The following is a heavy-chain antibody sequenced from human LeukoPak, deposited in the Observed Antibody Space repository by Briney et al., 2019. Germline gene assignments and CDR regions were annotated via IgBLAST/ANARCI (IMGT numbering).Heavy chain of an antibody. J-gene: IGHJ4*02. CDR2: IYYSGST. D-gene: IGHD3-9*01. CDR1: GGSISSSSYY. Sequence: SETLSLTCTVSGGSISSSSYYWGWIRQPPGKGLEWIGSIYYSGSTYYNPSLKSRVTISVDTSKNQFSLKLSSVTAADTAVYYCARRSYDILTGYYSVDYWSQGTLVTVSS. CDR3: ARRSYDILTGYYSVDY. V-gene: IGHV4-39*01.